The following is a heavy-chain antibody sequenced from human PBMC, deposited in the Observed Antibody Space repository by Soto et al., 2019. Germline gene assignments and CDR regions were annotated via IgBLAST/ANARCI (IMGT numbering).Heavy chain of an antibody. CDR1: EFIFNDYY. CDR3: ARGDQRLEV. D-gene: IGHD2-2*01. Sequence: QVQLVESGGGLVKPGGSLRLSCAASEFIFNDYYMTWIRQAPGKGLEWLSHISGSGNIIYSADSVKGRFTISRDNARNSLYLQMNSLRVEDTAVYYCARGDQRLEVWGQGTLVAVSS. J-gene: IGHJ4*02. CDR2: ISGSGNII. V-gene: IGHV3-11*01.